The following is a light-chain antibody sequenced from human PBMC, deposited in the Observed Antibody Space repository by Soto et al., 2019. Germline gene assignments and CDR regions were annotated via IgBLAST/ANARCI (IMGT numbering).Light chain of an antibody. CDR1: SSDVGGFNY. Sequence: QSVLTQPASVSGSPGQSIAISCTGTSSDVGGFNYVSWYQQHPGKAPKLLIYDVSSRPSGVSDRFSGSKSGNTASLTISGLQAEDEADYYCASYPTRPTYVFGAGTKVTVL. CDR2: DVS. CDR3: ASYPTRPTYV. J-gene: IGLJ1*01. V-gene: IGLV2-14*03.